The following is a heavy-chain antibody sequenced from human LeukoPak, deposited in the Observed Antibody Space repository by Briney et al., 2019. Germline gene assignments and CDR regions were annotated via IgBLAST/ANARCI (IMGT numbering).Heavy chain of an antibody. CDR2: ISCSGST. V-gene: IGHV4-59*01. Sequence: SETLSLTCIVSGGSISSDYWSWIRQPPGKGLEWIGYISCSGSTNYNPSLKSRVTISVDTSKNQFSLKLSSVTAADTAVYYCAREAVSGWYDYFDYWGQGTLVTVSS. CDR1: GGSISSDY. CDR3: AREAVSGWYDYFDY. D-gene: IGHD6-19*01. J-gene: IGHJ4*02.